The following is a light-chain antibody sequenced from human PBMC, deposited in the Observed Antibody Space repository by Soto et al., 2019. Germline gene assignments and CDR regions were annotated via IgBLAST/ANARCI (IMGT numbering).Light chain of an antibody. J-gene: IGKJ4*01. CDR3: QQRRNWPPLT. CDR2: DAT. CDR1: QSVDIY. Sequence: VLTQSPATLALSPGERATLSCRASQSVDIYLAWYQQRPGQAPRLLIYDATNRATGIPARFSGSGSGTDFTLTISSLEPEDFAVYYCQQRRNWPPLTFGGGTKVEIK. V-gene: IGKV3-11*01.